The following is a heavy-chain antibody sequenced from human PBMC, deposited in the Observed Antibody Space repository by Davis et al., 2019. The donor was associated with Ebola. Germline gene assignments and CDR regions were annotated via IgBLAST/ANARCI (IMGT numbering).Heavy chain of an antibody. CDR1: GFIFRNYA. Sequence: PGGSLRLSCETSGFIFRNYAMSWVRQAPGKRLEWLSFIRYDGSNKYYADSVRGRFTISRDNSINTLFLQMSSLRAEDTAVYYCATLLIIPADASAFEIWGQGTMVTVSS. V-gene: IGHV3-30*02. CDR3: ATLLIIPADASAFEI. J-gene: IGHJ3*02. D-gene: IGHD2-21*01. CDR2: IRYDGSNK.